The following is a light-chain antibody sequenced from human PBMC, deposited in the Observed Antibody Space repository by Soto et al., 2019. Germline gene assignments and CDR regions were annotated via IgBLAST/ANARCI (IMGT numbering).Light chain of an antibody. Sequence: EIVLTQSPATLSLSPGEVATVSCRASQSVSSHLAWYQQKRGQAPRLLIYDASSRASGIPARFSGSGSGTDFTLTISYLEPEDFAVYYCQQGGNWPLTFGQGTRLEIK. CDR3: QQGGNWPLT. CDR1: QSVSSH. V-gene: IGKV3-11*01. J-gene: IGKJ5*01. CDR2: DAS.